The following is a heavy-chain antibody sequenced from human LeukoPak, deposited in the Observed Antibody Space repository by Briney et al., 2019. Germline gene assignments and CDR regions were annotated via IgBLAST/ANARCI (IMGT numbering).Heavy chain of an antibody. CDR3: ARGRGSSMVRGVIITFVWFDP. V-gene: IGHV1-2*02. CDR1: GYTFTGYY. J-gene: IGHJ5*02. CDR2: INLNSGGT. D-gene: IGHD3-10*01. Sequence: ASVKVSCKASGYTFTGYYMHWVRQAPGQGLEWMGWINLNSGGTNYAQKFQGRVTMTRDTSISTAYMELSRLRSDDTAVYYCARGRGSSMVRGVIITFVWFDPWGQGTLVTVSS.